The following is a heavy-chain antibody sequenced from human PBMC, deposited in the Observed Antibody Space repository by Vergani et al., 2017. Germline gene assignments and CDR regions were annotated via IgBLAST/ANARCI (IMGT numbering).Heavy chain of an antibody. Sequence: QVQLVQSGAEVKKPGASVKVSCKASGYTFTGYYMHLVRQAPGQGLEWMGGIIPIFGTANYAQKFQGRVTITADKSTSTAYMELSSLRSEDTAVYYCARDKELGYCSSTSCYPETGRGWFDPWGQGTLVTVSS. V-gene: IGHV1-69*06. D-gene: IGHD2-2*01. CDR2: IIPIFGTA. CDR1: GYTFTGYY. CDR3: ARDKELGYCSSTSCYPETGRGWFDP. J-gene: IGHJ5*02.